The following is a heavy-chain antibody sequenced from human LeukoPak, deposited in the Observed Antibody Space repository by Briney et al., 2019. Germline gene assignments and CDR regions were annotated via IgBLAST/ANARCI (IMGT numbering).Heavy chain of an antibody. CDR2: ISGSGGTT. CDR3: AKDYLLQQLILEGWFDP. D-gene: IGHD6-13*01. CDR1: GFAFNTYA. V-gene: IGHV3-23*01. J-gene: IGHJ5*02. Sequence: PGGSLRLSCAASGFAFNTYAMSWVRQAPGKGLEWLSSISGSGGTTYYADSVMGRFTISRDNSKNTLYLQMNSLRAEDTAVYYCAKDYLLQQLILEGWFDPWGQGTLVTVSS.